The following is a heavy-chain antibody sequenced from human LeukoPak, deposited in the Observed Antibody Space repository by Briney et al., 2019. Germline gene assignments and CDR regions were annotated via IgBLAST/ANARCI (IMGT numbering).Heavy chain of an antibody. CDR1: GFTFSSYG. CDR3: AKDFMREGSSFDP. J-gene: IGHJ5*02. D-gene: IGHD1-26*01. CDR2: IPYDGSNK. V-gene: IGHV3-30*18. Sequence: GGSLRLSCAASGFTFSSYGMHWVRQAPGKGLEWVAVIPYDGSNKYYADSVKGRFTISRDNSKNTLYLQMNSLRAEDTAVYYRAKDFMREGSSFDPWGQGTLVTVSS.